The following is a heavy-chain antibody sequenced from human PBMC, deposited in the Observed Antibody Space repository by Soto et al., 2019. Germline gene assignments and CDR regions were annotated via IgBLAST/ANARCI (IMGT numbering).Heavy chain of an antibody. J-gene: IGHJ5*02. V-gene: IGHV1-18*01. CDR3: ARDLRSLSNWFDP. Sequence: ASVKVSCKASGDTFTSYGISWVRQAPGQGLEWMGWIGAYNGNTNYAQKLQGRVTMTTDTSTSTAYMELRSLRSDDTAVYYCARDLRSLSNWFDPWGQGTLVTVSS. CDR1: GDTFTSYG. CDR2: IGAYNGNT.